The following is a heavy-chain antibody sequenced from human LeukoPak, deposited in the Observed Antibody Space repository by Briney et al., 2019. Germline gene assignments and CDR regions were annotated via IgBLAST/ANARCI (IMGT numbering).Heavy chain of an antibody. V-gene: IGHV3-74*01. CDR1: GFTFSSYW. Sequence: HTGGSLRLSCAASGFTFSSYWMHWVRQAPGKGLVWVSRINSDGSSTSYADSVKGRFTISRDNAKNTLYLQMNSLRAEDTAVYYCAREAAVGYCSSTSCSTLDYWGQGTLVTVSS. CDR2: INSDGSST. CDR3: AREAAVGYCSSTSCSTLDY. D-gene: IGHD2-2*02. J-gene: IGHJ4*02.